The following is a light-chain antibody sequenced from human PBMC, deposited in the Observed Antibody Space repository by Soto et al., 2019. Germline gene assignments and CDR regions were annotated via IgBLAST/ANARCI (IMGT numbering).Light chain of an antibody. Sequence: QSVLTQPASVSGSPGQSITISCTGTTSDVGSHNFVSWYQQLPGKAPKLLIYEVTNRPSGTSNRFSGSKSGNTASLTISGLQAEDAAYYYCSSFTNSILVFGGGTKLTVL. CDR1: TSDVGSHNF. CDR3: SSFTNSILV. J-gene: IGLJ3*02. V-gene: IGLV2-14*01. CDR2: EVT.